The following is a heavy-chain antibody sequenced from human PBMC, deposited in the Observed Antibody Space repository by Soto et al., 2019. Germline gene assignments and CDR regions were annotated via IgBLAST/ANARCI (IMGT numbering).Heavy chain of an antibody. D-gene: IGHD3-22*01. J-gene: IGHJ4*02. CDR3: ASSRYYYDSSCYYFGDV. Sequence: RHAARETSSCFRSCRVLPTPPQGLEWMRWISAYNGNTNYAKKLQGRVTMTTDTSTSTAYMDVRSLRSDDSDGYYCASSRYYYDSSCYYFGDVWGQGTMVTGSS. CDR1: RETSSCFR. CDR2: ISAYNGNT. V-gene: IGHV1-18*04.